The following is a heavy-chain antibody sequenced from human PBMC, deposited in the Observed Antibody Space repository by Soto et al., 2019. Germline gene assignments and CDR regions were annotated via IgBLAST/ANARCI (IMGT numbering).Heavy chain of an antibody. Sequence: GGSLRLSCAASGFTFSSYAMHWVRQAPGKGLERVAVISYDGSNKYYADSVKGRFTISRDNSKNTLYLQMNSLRAEDTAVYYCARDSSVSSDPFDYWGQGTLVTVSS. CDR2: ISYDGSNK. V-gene: IGHV3-30-3*01. CDR1: GFTFSSYA. CDR3: ARDSSVSSDPFDY. J-gene: IGHJ4*02.